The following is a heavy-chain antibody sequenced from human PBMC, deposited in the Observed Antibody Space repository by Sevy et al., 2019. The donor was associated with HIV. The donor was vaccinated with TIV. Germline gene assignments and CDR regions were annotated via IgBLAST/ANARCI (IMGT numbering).Heavy chain of an antibody. Sequence: ASVKVSCKGSGYTLTPLSMHWVRQAPGKGLEWMGGFDEDGEIMYAQKFQGRVTMTEDTSTDTAYMELSSLRSEDTAMYYCATDIVVGRDYWGQGTLVTVSS. CDR3: ATDIVVGRDY. V-gene: IGHV1-24*01. CDR2: FDEDGEI. D-gene: IGHD2-2*01. CDR1: GYTLTPLS. J-gene: IGHJ4*02.